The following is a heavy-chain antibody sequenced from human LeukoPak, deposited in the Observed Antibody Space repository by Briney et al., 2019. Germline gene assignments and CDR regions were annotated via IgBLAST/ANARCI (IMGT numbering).Heavy chain of an antibody. Sequence: GGSVRLSCAASGFTLNSYAMMGLPHAPGKAREWVSAISGSAGSTCDADSVKGRFTISRDNCKNTLYVQMNSLSAEETAVYYCARDSTWSGYDYWGQGTLVTVSS. CDR1: GFTLNSYA. J-gene: IGHJ4*02. D-gene: IGHD3-3*01. V-gene: IGHV3-23*01. CDR2: ISGSAGST. CDR3: ARDSTWSGYDY.